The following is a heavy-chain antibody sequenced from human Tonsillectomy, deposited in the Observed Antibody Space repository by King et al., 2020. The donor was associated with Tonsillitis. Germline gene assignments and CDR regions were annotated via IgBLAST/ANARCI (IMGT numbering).Heavy chain of an antibody. D-gene: IGHD5-18*01. V-gene: IGHV3-33*05. J-gene: IGHJ6*02. CDR1: GFNFRSYA. Sequence: HAQLVQSGGGVVQPGRSLRLSCAASGFNFRSYAMHWVRQAPGKGLEWVAVMSSDGSKEYYADSVKGRFTISRDNPKNTLYLQMNSLRAEDTAVFYCARGSSRGYSYGFGGVDVWGLGTTVTVSS. CDR3: ARGSSRGYSYGFGGVDV. CDR2: MSSDGSKE.